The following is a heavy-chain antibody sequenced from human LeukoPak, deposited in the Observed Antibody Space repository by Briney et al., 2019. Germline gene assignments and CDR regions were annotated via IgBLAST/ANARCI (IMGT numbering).Heavy chain of an antibody. CDR3: ARGRGSSWYYFDY. V-gene: IGHV4-4*07. CDR2: IYTSGNT. D-gene: IGHD6-13*01. Sequence: SETLSLTCTVSGGSISSYYWSWVRQPAGKGLEWIGRIYTSGNTNYNPSLKGRVTTSVDTSKNQFSLNLSSVTAADTAVYYCARGRGSSWYYFDYWGQGTLVTVSS. CDR1: GGSISSYY. J-gene: IGHJ4*02.